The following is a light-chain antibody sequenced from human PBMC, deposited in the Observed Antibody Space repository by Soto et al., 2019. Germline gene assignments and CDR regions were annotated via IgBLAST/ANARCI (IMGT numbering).Light chain of an antibody. CDR3: QSYDISLIVSVV. J-gene: IGLJ2*01. CDR1: SSNIGAGYD. CDR2: GNT. Sequence: QSVLTQPPSVSGAPGQRVTISCTGSSSNIGAGYDVQWYQQLPGAAPRLLIFGNTNRPSGVPDRFSGSRFGTSASLAKSGLLAEDETDSYCQSYDISLIVSVVFGGGTKMTVL. V-gene: IGLV1-40*01.